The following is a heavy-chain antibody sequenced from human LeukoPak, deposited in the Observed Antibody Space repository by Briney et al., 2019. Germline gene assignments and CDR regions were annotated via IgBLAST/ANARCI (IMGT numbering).Heavy chain of an antibody. V-gene: IGHV4-38-2*02. Sequence: SETLSLTCTVSGYSISSGYYWGWIRQPPGKGLEWIGSIYHSGSTYYNPSLKSRVTISVDTSKNQFSLKLSSVTAADTAVYYCASFLEWLLRNYWGQGTLVTVSS. CDR1: GYSISSGYY. J-gene: IGHJ4*02. CDR2: IYHSGST. D-gene: IGHD3-3*01. CDR3: ASFLEWLLRNY.